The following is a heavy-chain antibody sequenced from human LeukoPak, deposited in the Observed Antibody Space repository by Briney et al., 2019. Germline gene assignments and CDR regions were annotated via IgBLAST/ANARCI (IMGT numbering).Heavy chain of an antibody. V-gene: IGHV1-24*01. CDR3: ATQQWLYYFDY. Sequence: SVKVSCKVSGYTLTELSMHGVRQAPGKGLEGMGGFDPEDGETIYAQKFQGRVTMTEDTSTYTAYMELSSLRSEDTAVYYCATQQWLYYFDYWGQGTLVTVSS. J-gene: IGHJ4*02. CDR1: GYTLTELS. CDR2: FDPEDGET. D-gene: IGHD6-19*01.